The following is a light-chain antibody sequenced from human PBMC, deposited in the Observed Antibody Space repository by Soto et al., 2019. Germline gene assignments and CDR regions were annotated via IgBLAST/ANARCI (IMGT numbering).Light chain of an antibody. CDR2: AAS. Sequence: DIQMTQSPSSLSASVGDRVTITCRASQSISSYLNWYQQKPGKAPKLLIYAASSLQSGVPSRFSGSGSGTDFTLTISSLQPEDFGTYYCKQSYSTPQTFGQGTKLEIK. CDR3: KQSYSTPQT. V-gene: IGKV1-39*01. CDR1: QSISSY. J-gene: IGKJ2*01.